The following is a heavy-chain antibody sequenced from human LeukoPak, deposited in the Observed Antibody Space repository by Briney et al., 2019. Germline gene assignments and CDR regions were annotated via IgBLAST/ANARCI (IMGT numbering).Heavy chain of an antibody. V-gene: IGHV3-15*01. D-gene: IGHD3-10*01. CDR2: IKTKSEGGTT. Sequence: GGSLRLSCAASGFTFRDAWMSWVRQVPGKGLEWVGRIKTKSEGGTTDYAAPAKGRFTISRDDSKNALFLQMDSLKSDDTAMYYCTTEFKELGSFFYFYYMDVWGTGTTVTISS. J-gene: IGHJ6*03. CDR1: GFTFRDAW. CDR3: TTEFKELGSFFYFYYMDV.